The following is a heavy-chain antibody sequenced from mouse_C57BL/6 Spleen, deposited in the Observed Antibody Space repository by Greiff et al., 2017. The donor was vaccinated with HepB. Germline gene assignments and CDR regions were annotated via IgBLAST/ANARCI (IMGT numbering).Heavy chain of an antibody. CDR2: INPNNGGT. V-gene: IGHV1-26*01. CDR1: GYTFTDYY. CDR3: ARESNYAWFAY. Sequence: EVQLQQSGPELVKPGASVKISCKASGYTFTDYYMNWVKQSHGKSLEWIGDINPNNGGTSYNQKFKGKATLTVDKSSGTAYMGLRSLTSEDSAVYYCARESNYAWFAYWGQGTLVTVSA. J-gene: IGHJ3*01. D-gene: IGHD2-5*01.